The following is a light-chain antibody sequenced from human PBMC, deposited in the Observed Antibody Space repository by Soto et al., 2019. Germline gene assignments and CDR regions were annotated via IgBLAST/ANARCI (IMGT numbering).Light chain of an antibody. V-gene: IGKV1-5*03. CDR2: KAS. J-gene: IGKJ1*01. CDR1: QSISSW. Sequence: DIQMTQSPSTLSASVGDRVTITCRASQSISSWLAWYQQKPGKATKILIYKASSLESCVTSRFSGSGSGTEFTLTISSLQPDDFATYYCQQYNSYPWTFGQGTKVEIK. CDR3: QQYNSYPWT.